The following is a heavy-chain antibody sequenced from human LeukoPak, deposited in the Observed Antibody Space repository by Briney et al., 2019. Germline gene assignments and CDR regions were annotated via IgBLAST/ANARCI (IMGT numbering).Heavy chain of an antibody. V-gene: IGHV3-23*01. Sequence: GGSLRLSCAASGSTLSNYPMGWVRQAPVKGLEWLSAIGEEKSGSWTKSADSVKGRFTISRDNSENTLYLQMDSLTVEDTAVYYCAKAGVISGWDYWGQGVLVTVSS. J-gene: IGHJ4*02. D-gene: IGHD3-3*02. CDR3: AKAGVISGWDY. CDR2: IGEEKSGSWT. CDR1: GSTLSNYP.